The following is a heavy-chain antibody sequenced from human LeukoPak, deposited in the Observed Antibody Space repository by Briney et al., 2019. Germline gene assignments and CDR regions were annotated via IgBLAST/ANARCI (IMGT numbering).Heavy chain of an antibody. V-gene: IGHV1-8*02. CDR2: LNPTSGFT. CDR3: ATSPHYTPAYYDN. CDR1: GYTFSSYD. J-gene: IGHJ4*02. Sequence: ASVKVSCKASGYTFSSYDINWVRQATGQGLEWMGWLNPTSGFTGFAPKFQGRVTLSRNTSISTAYMELYSLTSDDSAVYYCATSPHYTPAYYDNWGQGTLVTVSS. D-gene: IGHD2-21*01.